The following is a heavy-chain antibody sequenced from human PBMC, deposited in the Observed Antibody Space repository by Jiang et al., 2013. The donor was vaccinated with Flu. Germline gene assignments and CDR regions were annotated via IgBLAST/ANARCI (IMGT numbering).Heavy chain of an antibody. Sequence: PGLVKPSETLSLTCTVSGGSISSSSYYWGWIRQPPGKGLEWIGSIYYSGSTYYNPSLKSRVTISVDTSKNQFSLKLSSVTAADTAVYYCASTSGWYTELVDYWGQGTLVTVSS. J-gene: IGHJ4*02. CDR2: IYYSGST. V-gene: IGHV4-39*01. D-gene: IGHD6-19*01. CDR3: ASTSGWYTELVDY. CDR1: GGSISSSSYY.